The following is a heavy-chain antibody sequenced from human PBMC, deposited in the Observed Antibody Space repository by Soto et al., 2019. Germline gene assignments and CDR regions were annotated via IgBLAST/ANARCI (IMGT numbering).Heavy chain of an antibody. CDR1: GGSISSGDYY. CDR2: VYHTGRT. V-gene: IGHV4-61*08. Sequence: SETLSLTCTVSGGSISSGDYYWSWIRQPPGKGLEWIGYVYHTGRTSYNPSLKSRVSISMDTSKNQFSLNLDSVTAADTAVYFCARDFAYFDSWGQGTLVTVSS. CDR3: ARDFAYFDS. J-gene: IGHJ4*02. D-gene: IGHD3-3*01.